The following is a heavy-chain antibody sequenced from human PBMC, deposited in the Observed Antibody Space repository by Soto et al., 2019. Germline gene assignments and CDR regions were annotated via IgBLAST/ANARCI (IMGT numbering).Heavy chain of an antibody. J-gene: IGHJ6*02. D-gene: IGHD2-2*01. V-gene: IGHV3-7*04. CDR3: ARDAVDIVVVPAAIPYYYCYGMDV. Sequence: GGSLRLSCAASGFTFSSYWMSWVRQAPGKGLEWVANIKQDGSEKYYVDSVKGRFTISRDNAKNSLYLQMNSLRAEDTAVYYCARDAVDIVVVPAAIPYYYCYGMDVWGQGTTVTVSS. CDR2: IKQDGSEK. CDR1: GFTFSSYW.